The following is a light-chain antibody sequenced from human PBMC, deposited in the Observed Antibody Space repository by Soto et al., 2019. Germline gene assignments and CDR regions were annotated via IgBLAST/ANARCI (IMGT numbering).Light chain of an antibody. CDR2: KAS. V-gene: IGKV1-5*03. J-gene: IGKJ2*01. CDR3: QQYDSQYT. CDR1: QSISSW. Sequence: DIQMTQSPSTLSASVGDRVTITCRASQSISSWLAWYQQKPGKAPKLLIYKASSLESGVPSRFSGSGSGTEFTLTISCLQPDDFATYYCQQYDSQYTFGQGTKLEIK.